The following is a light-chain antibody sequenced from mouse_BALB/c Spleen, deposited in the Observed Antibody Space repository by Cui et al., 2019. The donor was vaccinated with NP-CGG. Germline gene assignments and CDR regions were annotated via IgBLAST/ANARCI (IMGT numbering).Light chain of an antibody. CDR3: ALWYSNHWV. Sequence: QAVVTQESALTTSPGETVTLTCRSSIGAVTTRNYANWVQEKPDYLFTGLIGGTNNRAPGVPARFSGSLIGDKAALTITGAQTEDEAIYFCALWYSNHWVFGGGTKLTVL. CDR2: GTN. J-gene: IGLJ1*01. CDR1: IGAVTTRNY. V-gene: IGLV1*01.